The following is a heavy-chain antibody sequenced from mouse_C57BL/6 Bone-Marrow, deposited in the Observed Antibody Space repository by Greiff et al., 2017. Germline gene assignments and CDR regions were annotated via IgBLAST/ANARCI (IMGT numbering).Heavy chain of an antibody. D-gene: IGHD2-5*01. CDR1: GYSFTSYY. Sequence: QVQLQQSGPELVKPGASVKISCKASGYSFTSYYIHWVKQRPGQGLEWIGWIYPGSGNTKYNEKFKGKATLTVDTSSSTAYMQLSSLTSEDSAVYYCARPYYSNYWYFDVWGTGTTVTVSS. CDR3: ARPYYSNYWYFDV. J-gene: IGHJ1*03. CDR2: IYPGSGNT. V-gene: IGHV1-66*01.